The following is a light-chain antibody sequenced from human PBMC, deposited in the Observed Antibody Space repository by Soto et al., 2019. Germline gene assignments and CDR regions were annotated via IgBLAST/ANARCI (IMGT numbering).Light chain of an antibody. J-gene: IGKJ4*01. CDR3: QQSYSTPLT. CDR2: GAS. CDR1: QIISDY. Sequence: DIQMTQSPSSLSASVGDRVTITCRASQIISDYLNWYQQKPGKAPKLLMYGASRLQSGVPSRFSGSGSGTDFTLTISSLQPEDYATYYCQQSYSTPLTFGGGTKVEIK. V-gene: IGKV1-39*01.